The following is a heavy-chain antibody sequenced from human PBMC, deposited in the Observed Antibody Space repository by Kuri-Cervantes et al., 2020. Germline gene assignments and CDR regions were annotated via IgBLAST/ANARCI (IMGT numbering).Heavy chain of an antibody. Sequence: SETLSLTCAVSGYSISSGYYWGWIRQPPGKGLEWIGSIYHSGSTYYNPSPKSRVTISVDTSKNQFSLKLSSVTAADTAVYYCARRGWGYYFDYWGQGTLVTVSS. V-gene: IGHV4-38-2*01. D-gene: IGHD3-16*01. CDR3: ARRGWGYYFDY. CDR2: IYHSGST. CDR1: GYSISSGYY. J-gene: IGHJ4*02.